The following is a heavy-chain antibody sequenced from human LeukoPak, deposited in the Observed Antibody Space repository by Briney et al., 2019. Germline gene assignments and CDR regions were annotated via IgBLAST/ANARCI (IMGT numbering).Heavy chain of an antibody. J-gene: IGHJ4*01. V-gene: IGHV5-51*01. CDR3: ARHPHMAVAGTGGFSDY. Sequence: GESLKISCKGSGYSFTSYWIGWVRQMPGKGLEWMGIIYPGDSDTRYSPSFQGQVTISADKSISTAYLQWSSLKASDTAMYYCARHPHMAVAGTGGFSDYWGQEPWSPSPQ. CDR1: GYSFTSYW. D-gene: IGHD6-19*01. CDR2: IYPGDSDT.